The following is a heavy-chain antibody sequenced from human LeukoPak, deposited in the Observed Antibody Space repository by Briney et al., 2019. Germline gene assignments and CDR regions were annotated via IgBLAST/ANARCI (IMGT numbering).Heavy chain of an antibody. V-gene: IGHV4-34*01. CDR3: ATVPGTMITTFGGDLDYMDV. D-gene: IGHD3-16*01. CDR1: GGSFSGYY. Sequence: SETLSLTCAVYGGSFSGYYWSWIRQPPGKGLEWIGEINHSGSTNYNPSLKSRVTISVDTSKNQFSLKLSSVTAADTAVYYCATVPGTMITTFGGDLDYMDVRGKGTTVTVSS. J-gene: IGHJ6*03. CDR2: INHSGST.